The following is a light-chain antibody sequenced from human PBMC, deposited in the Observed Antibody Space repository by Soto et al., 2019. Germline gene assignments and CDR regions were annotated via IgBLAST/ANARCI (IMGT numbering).Light chain of an antibody. CDR1: QSVSNNY. CDR3: QQYGSSGT. CDR2: GAS. V-gene: IGKV3-20*01. Sequence: EIVFTPSPGPLCLSPGERDTLSSRASQSVSNNYLAWYQQKPGQAPRLLIYGASNRATGIPDRFSGSGSGTDFTLTISRLEPEDFAVYYCQQYGSSGTFGQGTKVDIK. J-gene: IGKJ1*01.